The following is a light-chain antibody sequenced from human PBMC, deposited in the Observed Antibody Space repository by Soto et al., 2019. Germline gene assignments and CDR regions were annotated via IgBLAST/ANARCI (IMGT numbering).Light chain of an antibody. Sequence: DIQMTQSPSTLAAAVGDGGGMNCLASQSIDSWVAWYQQKPGKAPKILIYGATSLETGVPSRFSGSGSGTEFTLTISSLQSEDFAVYYCQQYNMWPVTCGQGTRREIK. J-gene: IGKJ5*01. CDR1: QSIDSW. CDR2: GAT. V-gene: IGKV1-5*01. CDR3: QQYNMWPVT.